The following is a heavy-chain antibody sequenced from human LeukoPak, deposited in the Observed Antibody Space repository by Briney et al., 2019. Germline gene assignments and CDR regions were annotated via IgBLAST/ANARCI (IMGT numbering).Heavy chain of an antibody. D-gene: IGHD3-16*02. CDR1: GGSISSGSYY. J-gene: IGHJ4*02. Sequence: PSQTLSLTCTVSGGSISSGSYYWSWIRQPAGKGLEWIGRIYTSGSTNYNPSLKSRVTISVDTSKNQFSLKLSSVTAADTAVYYCASSTNVWGSYRPDYYFDYWGQGTLVTVSS. CDR2: IYTSGST. CDR3: ASSTNVWGSYRPDYYFDY. V-gene: IGHV4-61*02.